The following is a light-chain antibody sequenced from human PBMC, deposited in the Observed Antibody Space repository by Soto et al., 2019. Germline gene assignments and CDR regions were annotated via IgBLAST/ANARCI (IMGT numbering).Light chain of an antibody. V-gene: IGLV1-44*01. CDR1: SSNIGSYT. Sequence: QSALTQPPSASGTPGQRVTISCSGSSSNIGSYTVNWYQQLPGAAPKVLIYTNNQRPSGAPDRFSGSKSGTSASLAISGLQSEDEADYYCAAWDDSLHGVVFGGGTKVTVL. CDR3: AAWDDSLHGVV. J-gene: IGLJ2*01. CDR2: TNN.